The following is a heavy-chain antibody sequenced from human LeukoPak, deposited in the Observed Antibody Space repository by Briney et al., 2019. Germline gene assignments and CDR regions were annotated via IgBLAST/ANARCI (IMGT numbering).Heavy chain of an antibody. CDR3: AKDPNPAVVTAPFFDY. Sequence: PGGSLRLSCAASGFTFSNYAMSWVRQAPGKGLEWVSGISDSGGSTYYADSVKGRFTISRDNSKNTLYLQMNSLRAEDTAVYYCAKDPNPAVVTAPFFDYWGQGTLVTVSS. D-gene: IGHD2-21*02. CDR1: GFTFSNYA. V-gene: IGHV3-23*01. CDR2: ISDSGGST. J-gene: IGHJ4*02.